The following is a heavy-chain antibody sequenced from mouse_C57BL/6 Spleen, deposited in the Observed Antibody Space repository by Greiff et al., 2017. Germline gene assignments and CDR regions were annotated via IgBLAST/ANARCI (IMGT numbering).Heavy chain of an antibody. V-gene: IGHV5-4*03. CDR3: ARGGKKAMDY. CDR2: ISDGGSYT. Sequence: EVMLVESGGGLVKPGGSLKLSCAASGFTFSSYAMSWVRQTPEQRLEWVATISDGGSYTYYPDNVKGRFTISRDNAKNNLYLQMSHLKSEDTAMYYCARGGKKAMDYWGQGTSVTVSS. J-gene: IGHJ4*01. CDR1: GFTFSSYA. D-gene: IGHD2-1*01.